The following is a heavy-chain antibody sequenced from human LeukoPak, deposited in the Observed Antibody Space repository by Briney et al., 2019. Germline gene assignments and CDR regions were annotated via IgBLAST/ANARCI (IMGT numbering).Heavy chain of an antibody. CDR3: ARDHELVPFDY. J-gene: IGHJ4*02. V-gene: IGHV1-2*02. CDR1: GYTFTGYY. D-gene: IGHD6-13*01. Sequence: ASVKVSCKASGYTFTGYYIHWVRQAPGQGLEWMGWINPNSGGTNYAQKFQGRVTMTRDTSISTAYMELSRLRSDDTAVCYCARDHELVPFDYWGQGTLVTVSS. CDR2: INPNSGGT.